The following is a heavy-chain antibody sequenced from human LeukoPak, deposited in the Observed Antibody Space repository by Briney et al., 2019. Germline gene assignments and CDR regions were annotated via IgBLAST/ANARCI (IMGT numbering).Heavy chain of an antibody. V-gene: IGHV3-23*01. Sequence: GGSLRLSCAASGFTFSSYAMSWVRQAPGKGLEWVSAISGGGDSTYYADSVKGRFTISRDNSKSTLYLQMNSQRAEDTAVYYCAKGVVVSAAYFDYWGQGTLVTVSS. J-gene: IGHJ4*02. CDR1: GFTFSSYA. CDR3: AKGVVVSAAYFDY. CDR2: ISGGGDST. D-gene: IGHD2-2*01.